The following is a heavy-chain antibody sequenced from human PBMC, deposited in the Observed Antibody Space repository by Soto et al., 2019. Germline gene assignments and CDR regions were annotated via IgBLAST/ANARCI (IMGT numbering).Heavy chain of an antibody. CDR2: IKQDGSEK. D-gene: IGHD4-17*01. Sequence: GGSLRLSCAASGFTFSSYWMSWVRQAPGKGLEWVANIKQDGSEKYYVDSVKGRFTISRDNAKNSLYLQMNSLRAEDTAVYYCARLSDGDYIYYYYYYMDVWGKGTTVPVSS. V-gene: IGHV3-7*01. CDR3: ARLSDGDYIYYYYYYMDV. CDR1: GFTFSSYW. J-gene: IGHJ6*03.